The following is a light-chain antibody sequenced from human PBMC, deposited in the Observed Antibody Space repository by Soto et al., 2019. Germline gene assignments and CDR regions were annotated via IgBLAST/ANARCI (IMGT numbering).Light chain of an antibody. J-gene: IGLJ2*01. CDR1: SSDVGGYNF. Sequence: QSDLTQPASVSGSPGQSITISCTGTSSDVGGYNFVSWYQHHPGKAPKLMIYEVTERPSGVSNRFSGSKAGSTASLTISGLQAEDEADYYSSSYTSRNTLAFGGGTKLTVL. V-gene: IGLV2-14*01. CDR2: EVT. CDR3: SSYTSRNTLA.